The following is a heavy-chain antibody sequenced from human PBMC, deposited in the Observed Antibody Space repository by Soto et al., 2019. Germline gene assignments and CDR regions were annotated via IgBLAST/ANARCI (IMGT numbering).Heavy chain of an antibody. D-gene: IGHD3-22*01. CDR3: ARGGEYYYDSSGYYWADY. CDR2: IWYDGSNK. Sequence: ESGGGVVQPGRSLRLSCAASGFTFSSYGMHWVRQAPGKGLGWVAVIWYDGSNKYYADSVKGRFTISRDNSKNTLYLQMNSLRAEDTAVYYCARGGEYYYDSSGYYWADYWGQGTLVTVSS. V-gene: IGHV3-33*01. CDR1: GFTFSSYG. J-gene: IGHJ4*02.